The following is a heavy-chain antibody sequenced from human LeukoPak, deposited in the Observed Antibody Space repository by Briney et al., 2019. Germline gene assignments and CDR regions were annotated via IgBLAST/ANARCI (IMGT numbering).Heavy chain of an antibody. V-gene: IGHV3-30*04. D-gene: IGHD3-10*01. CDR2: ISYDGSNQ. J-gene: IGHJ4*02. CDR3: AKNSGDLVVDY. CDR1: GFTFSSYA. Sequence: GGSLRLSCAASGFTFSSYAMDWVRQAPGKGLEWVAVISYDGSNQHKADSVRGRFTISRDNSKNTLDLQMNSLRAEDTAVYYCAKNSGDLVVDYWGQGTLVTVSS.